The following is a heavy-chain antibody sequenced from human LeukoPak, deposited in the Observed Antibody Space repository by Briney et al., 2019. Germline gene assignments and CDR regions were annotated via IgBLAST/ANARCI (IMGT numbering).Heavy chain of an antibody. CDR1: GGSISSSSYY. V-gene: IGHV4-39*01. CDR3: ARQYCSSTSCYGVWYFDL. Sequence: SETLSLTCTVSGGSISSSSYYWGWIRQPPGKGLERIGSIDYSGSTYYNPSLKSRVTISVDTSKNQFSLKLSSVTAADTAVYYRARQYCSSTSCYGVWYFDLWGRGTLVTVSS. J-gene: IGHJ2*01. CDR2: IDYSGST. D-gene: IGHD2-2*01.